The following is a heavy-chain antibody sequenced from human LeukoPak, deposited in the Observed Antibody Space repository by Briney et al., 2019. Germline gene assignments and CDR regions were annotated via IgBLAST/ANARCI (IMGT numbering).Heavy chain of an antibody. J-gene: IGHJ4*02. Sequence: ASVKVSCKASGYTFTGYYMHWVRQAPGQGLEWMGWINPNSGSTNYAQKFQGRVTMTRDTSISTAYMELSRLRSDDTAVYYCARGGQWLVVDYWGQGTLVTVSS. D-gene: IGHD6-19*01. CDR3: ARGGQWLVVDY. CDR2: INPNSGST. V-gene: IGHV1-2*02. CDR1: GYTFTGYY.